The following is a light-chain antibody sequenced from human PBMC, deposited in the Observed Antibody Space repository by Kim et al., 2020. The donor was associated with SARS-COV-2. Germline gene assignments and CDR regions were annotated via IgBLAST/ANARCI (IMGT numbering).Light chain of an antibody. CDR1: TEAVTSGYS. Sequence: QTVVTQEPSLTVSPGGTVTLTCASSTEAVTSGYSPNWFQQKPGQAPRALIYSTNNRHSWTPSRFSGSLLGGKAALTLSDVQPEDEAEYYCLLHYEDPLHGIFGGGTKLTVL. CDR2: STN. J-gene: IGLJ2*01. V-gene: IGLV7-43*01. CDR3: LLHYEDPLHGI.